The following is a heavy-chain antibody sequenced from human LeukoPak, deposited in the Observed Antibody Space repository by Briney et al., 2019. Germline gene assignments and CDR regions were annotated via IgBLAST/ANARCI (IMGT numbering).Heavy chain of an antibody. D-gene: IGHD3-3*01. CDR1: GGSISSYY. Sequence: SETLSLTCTVSGGSISSYYRSWIRQPPGKGLEWIGYIYYSGSTNYNPSLKSRVTISVDTSKNQFSLKLSSVTAADTAVYYCAYYDFWSGYPSVWGQGTTVTVSS. V-gene: IGHV4-59*01. J-gene: IGHJ6*02. CDR2: IYYSGST. CDR3: AYYDFWSGYPSV.